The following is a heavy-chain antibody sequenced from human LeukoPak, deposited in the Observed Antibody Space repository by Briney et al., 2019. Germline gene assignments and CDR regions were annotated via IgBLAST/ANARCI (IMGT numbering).Heavy chain of an antibody. CDR2: IYYSGST. D-gene: IGHD4-17*01. V-gene: IGHV4-30-4*08. CDR1: GGSISSGDYY. J-gene: IGHJ5*02. Sequence: SETLSLTCTVSGGSISSGDYYWSWIRQPPGKGLEWIGYIYYSGSTYYNPSLKSRVTISVDTSKNQFSLKLSSVTAADTAVYYCARVPTTDYGDYVPSWGQGTLVTVSS. CDR3: ARVPTTDYGDYVPS.